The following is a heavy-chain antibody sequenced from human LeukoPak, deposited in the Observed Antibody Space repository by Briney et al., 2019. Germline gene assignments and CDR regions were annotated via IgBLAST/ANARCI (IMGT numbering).Heavy chain of an antibody. D-gene: IGHD5-18*01. CDR3: AKDPKPLRGYSYGFTYWFDP. J-gene: IGHJ5*02. CDR2: ISGSGGST. Sequence: PGGSLRLSCAASGFTFSSYAMSWVRQAPGKGLEWVSAISGSGGSTYYADSVKGRFTISRDSSKNTLYLQMNSLRAEDTAVYYCAKDPKPLRGYSYGFTYWFDPWGQGTLVTVSS. CDR1: GFTFSSYA. V-gene: IGHV3-23*01.